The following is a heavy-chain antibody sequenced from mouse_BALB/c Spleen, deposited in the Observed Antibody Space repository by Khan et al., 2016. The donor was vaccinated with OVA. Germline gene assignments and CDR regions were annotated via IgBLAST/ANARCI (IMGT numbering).Heavy chain of an antibody. CDR1: GFTFSSYG. J-gene: IGHJ2*01. CDR2: ISGDSTTI. V-gene: IGHV5-17*02. CDR3: ATSYYYGYYFDY. D-gene: IGHD1-1*01. Sequence: EVNVVESGGGLVQPGGSRKLSCAASGFTFSSYGMHWVRQAPEKGLEWVAYISGDSTTIYYADTVKGRFTISRDNPKNTLFLQMTSLMSEDTAMYYCATSYYYGYYFDYWGPGTTLTVSS.